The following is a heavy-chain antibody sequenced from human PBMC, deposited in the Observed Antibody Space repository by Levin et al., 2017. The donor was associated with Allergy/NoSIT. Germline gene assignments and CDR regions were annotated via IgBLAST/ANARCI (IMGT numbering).Heavy chain of an antibody. D-gene: IGHD5-18*01. J-gene: IGHJ6*02. V-gene: IGHV1-18*01. CDR2: ISAYNDNT. Sequence: EASVKVSCKASGYTFSRYGISWVRQAPGQGLEWMGWISAYNDNTNYAQKLQGRVTMTTDTSTSTAYMELRSLRSDDTAVYYCARDKSSDTIMVSTYYYGMDVWGQGTTVTVSS. CDR1: GYTFSRYG. CDR3: ARDKSSDTIMVSTYYYGMDV.